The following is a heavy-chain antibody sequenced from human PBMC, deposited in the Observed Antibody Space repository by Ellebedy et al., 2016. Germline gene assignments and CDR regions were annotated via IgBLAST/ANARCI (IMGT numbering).Heavy chain of an antibody. D-gene: IGHD2-21*02. V-gene: IGHV3-23*01. Sequence: GGSLRLSXAASGFTFSSYAMSWVRQAPGKGLEWVSAISGSGGSTYYADSVKGRFTISRDNSKNTLYLQMNSLRAEDTAVYYCARPQERVAYCGGDCYLVYWGQGTLVTVSS. CDR1: GFTFSSYA. J-gene: IGHJ4*02. CDR2: ISGSGGST. CDR3: ARPQERVAYCGGDCYLVY.